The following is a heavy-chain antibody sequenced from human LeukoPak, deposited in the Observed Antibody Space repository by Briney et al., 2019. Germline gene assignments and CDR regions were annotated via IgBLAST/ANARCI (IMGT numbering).Heavy chain of an antibody. CDR3: ASPSPYGSAYYFDY. Sequence: ASVKVSCKASGYTFTGYYMHWVRQAPGQGLEWMGWINPNSGGTNYAQKFQGRVTMTRDTSISTAYMELSRLRSDDTAVYYCASPSPYGSAYYFDYWGQGTLVTVSS. CDR1: GYTFTGYY. D-gene: IGHD3-10*01. CDR2: INPNSGGT. V-gene: IGHV1-2*02. J-gene: IGHJ4*02.